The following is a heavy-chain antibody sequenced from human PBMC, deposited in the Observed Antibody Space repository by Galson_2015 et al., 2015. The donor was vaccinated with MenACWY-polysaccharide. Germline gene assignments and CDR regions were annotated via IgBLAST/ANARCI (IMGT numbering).Heavy chain of an antibody. CDR3: AKVTGIPVAGTIDY. D-gene: IGHD6-19*01. Sequence: SLRLSCAASGFTFSSYAMSWVRQAPGKGLEWVSGISGSGGGTYSADSVKGRFTISRDNSKNTLYLQMNSLRAEDTAVYYCAKVTGIPVAGTIDYWGQGTLVTVSS. J-gene: IGHJ4*02. CDR2: ISGSGGGT. V-gene: IGHV3-23*01. CDR1: GFTFSSYA.